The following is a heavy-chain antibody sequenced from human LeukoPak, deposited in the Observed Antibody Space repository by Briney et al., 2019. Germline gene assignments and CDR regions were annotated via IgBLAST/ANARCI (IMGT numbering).Heavy chain of an antibody. Sequence: SETLSLTCTVTGGSISSSSYYWGWIRQPPGKGLEWIGSIYYSGSTYYNPSLKSRVTISVDTSKNQFSLKLSSVTAADTAVYYCARDGVWGKGTTVTVSS. J-gene: IGHJ6*04. V-gene: IGHV4-39*07. CDR3: ARDGV. CDR1: GGSISSSSYY. CDR2: IYYSGST.